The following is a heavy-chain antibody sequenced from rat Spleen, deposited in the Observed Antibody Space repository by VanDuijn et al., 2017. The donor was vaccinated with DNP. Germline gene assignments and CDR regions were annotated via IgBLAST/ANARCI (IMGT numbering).Heavy chain of an antibody. CDR2: ISYSGST. CDR1: GFSITSYY. V-gene: IGHV3-1*01. CDR3: ARWSDYFDY. J-gene: IGHJ2*01. Sequence: EVQLQESGPGLVKPSQSLSLTCSVTGFSITSYYWGWIRQFPGNKMEWIGHISYSGSTSYHPSLKSRIYITRDTSKNQFFLQLSSVTTEDTATYYCARWSDYFDYWGQGVMVTVSS.